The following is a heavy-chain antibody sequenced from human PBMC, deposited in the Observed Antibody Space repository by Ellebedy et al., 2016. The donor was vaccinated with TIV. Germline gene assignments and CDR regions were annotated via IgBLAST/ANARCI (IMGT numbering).Heavy chain of an antibody. CDR3: ARDSILRYSDWRRANSYYGMDV. J-gene: IGHJ6*02. V-gene: IGHV1-69*13. D-gene: IGHD3-9*01. CDR2: ITPMFETA. Sequence: ASVKVSCKASGGTFSSYTISWVRQAPGQGLEWMGGITPMFETADYAQKFQGRVTITADESTRTAYMELSSLRSDDTAVYYCARDSILRYSDWRRANSYYGMDVWGQGTTVTVSS. CDR1: GGTFSSYT.